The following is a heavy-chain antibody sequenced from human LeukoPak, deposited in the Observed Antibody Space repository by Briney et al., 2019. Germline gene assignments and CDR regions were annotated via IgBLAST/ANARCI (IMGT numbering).Heavy chain of an antibody. CDR1: GYTFTSYG. V-gene: IGHV1-69*13. D-gene: IGHD2-8*01. Sequence: SVKVSCKASGYTFTSYGINWVRQAPGQGLEWMGGIIPIFGTANYAQKFQGRVTITADESTSTAYMELSSLRSEDTAVYYCARDLWDYCTNGVCQDHYYYGMDVWGQGTTVTVSS. CDR2: IIPIFGTA. CDR3: ARDLWDYCTNGVCQDHYYYGMDV. J-gene: IGHJ6*02.